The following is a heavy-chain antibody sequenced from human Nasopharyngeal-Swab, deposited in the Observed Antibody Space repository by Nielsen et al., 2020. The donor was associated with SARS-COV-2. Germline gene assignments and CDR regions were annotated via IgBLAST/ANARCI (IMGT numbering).Heavy chain of an antibody. D-gene: IGHD3-10*01. CDR1: SSSDM. J-gene: IGHJ6*03. V-gene: IGHV4-39*07. CDR3: ARERGRGGIWNYYYYYMDV. Sequence: SSSDMSWVRQPPGKGLEWIGSIYYSGSTYYNPSLKSRVTISVDTSKNQFSLKLSSVTAADTAVYYCARERGRGGIWNYYYYYMDVWGKGTTVTVSS. CDR2: IYYSGST.